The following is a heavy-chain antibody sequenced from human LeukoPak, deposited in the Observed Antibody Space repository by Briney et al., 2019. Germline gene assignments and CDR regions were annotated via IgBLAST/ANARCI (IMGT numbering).Heavy chain of an antibody. CDR1: GYTFTSYG. Sequence: ASVKVSCKASGYTFTSYGISWVRQAPGQGLEWMGWISAYNGNTNYAQKFQGRVTITADKSTSTAYMELSSLRSEDTAVYYCARVPSTTFGSRIAAAGKAPAENFDYWGQGTLVTVSS. D-gene: IGHD6-13*01. V-gene: IGHV1-18*01. J-gene: IGHJ4*02. CDR3: ARVPSTTFGSRIAAAGKAPAENFDY. CDR2: ISAYNGNT.